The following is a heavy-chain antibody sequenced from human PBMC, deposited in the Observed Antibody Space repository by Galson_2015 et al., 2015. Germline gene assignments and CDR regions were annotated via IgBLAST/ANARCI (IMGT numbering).Heavy chain of an antibody. CDR2: INSDESIT. V-gene: IGHV3-74*01. CDR3: VRDTRSATVAALDY. Sequence: SLRLSCAASEFTFSNYWMHWVRHAPGKGLVWVSRINSDESITSYADSVKGRFTISRDNAKNTLYLQMNSLRAEDAAVYYCVRDTRSATVAALDYWGQGTLVTVSS. CDR1: EFTFSNYW. D-gene: IGHD6-6*01. J-gene: IGHJ4*02.